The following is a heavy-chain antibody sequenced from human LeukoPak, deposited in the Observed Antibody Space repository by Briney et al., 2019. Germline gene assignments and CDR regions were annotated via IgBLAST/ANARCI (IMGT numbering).Heavy chain of an antibody. CDR2: IIPILGIA. Sequence: SVKVSCKASGGTFSSYTISWVRQAPGQGLEWMGRIIPILGIANYAQKFQGRVTITADKSTRTAYMELSSLRSEDTAVYYCARDRHYDILTGSLFDYWGQGTLVTVSS. CDR3: ARDRHYDILTGSLFDY. V-gene: IGHV1-69*04. CDR1: GGTFSSYT. J-gene: IGHJ4*02. D-gene: IGHD3-9*01.